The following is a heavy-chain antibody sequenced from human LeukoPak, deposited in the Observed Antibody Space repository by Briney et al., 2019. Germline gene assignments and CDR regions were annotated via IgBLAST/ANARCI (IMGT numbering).Heavy chain of an antibody. CDR3: ARAGTIFDLDV. V-gene: IGHV4-59*01. CDR1: GGSISSYY. CDR2: IYYSGST. Sequence: PSETLSLTCTVSGGSISSYYWSWIRQPPGKGLEWIGYIYYSGSTNYNPSLKSRVTISVDTSKNQFSLKLSSVTAADTAVYHCARAGTIFDLDVWGKGTTVTVSS. J-gene: IGHJ6*04. D-gene: IGHD3-3*01.